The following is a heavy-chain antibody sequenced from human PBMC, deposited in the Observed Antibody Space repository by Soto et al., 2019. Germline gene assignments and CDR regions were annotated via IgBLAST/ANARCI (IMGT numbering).Heavy chain of an antibody. D-gene: IGHD1-7*01. CDR1: GYTFAIYW. Sequence: GESLKISCNGSGYTFAIYWIALVLQMPGKGLEWMGIIYPGDSDTRYNPSFQGQVTFSADKSISTAYLQWSSLKASDTAMYYCARPGLTGTTYYFDSWGQGTLVTV. V-gene: IGHV5-51*01. J-gene: IGHJ4*02. CDR3: ARPGLTGTTYYFDS. CDR2: IYPGDSDT.